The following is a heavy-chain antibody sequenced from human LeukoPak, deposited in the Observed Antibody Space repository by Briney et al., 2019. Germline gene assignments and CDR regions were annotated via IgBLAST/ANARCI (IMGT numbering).Heavy chain of an antibody. J-gene: IGHJ3*02. CDR1: GFTFSSYW. Sequence: GGSLRLSCAASGFTFSSYWMSWVRQAPGKGLEWVANIKQDGSEKYYVDSVKGRFTISRDNAKNSLYLQMNSLRAEDTAVYYCARVSSGRITIFGVVMGAFDIWGQGTMVTVSS. CDR3: ARVSSGRITIFGVVMGAFDI. CDR2: IKQDGSEK. D-gene: IGHD3-3*01. V-gene: IGHV3-7*01.